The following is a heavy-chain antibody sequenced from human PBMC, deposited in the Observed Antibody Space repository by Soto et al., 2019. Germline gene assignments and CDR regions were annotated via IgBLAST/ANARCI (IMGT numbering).Heavy chain of an antibody. D-gene: IGHD3-10*01. CDR2: IYYSGST. CDR1: DRYTGNRDYY. CDR3: ARSVTP. J-gene: IGHJ5*02. V-gene: IGHV4-31*03. Sequence: PSQPNSLPCSVVDRYTGNRDYYWSWIRQHPGKGLEWIGCIYYSGSTYYNPSLKSRVTISVDTSKNQFSLKLSSVTAADTAVYYCARSVTPWGQGTLVTVSS.